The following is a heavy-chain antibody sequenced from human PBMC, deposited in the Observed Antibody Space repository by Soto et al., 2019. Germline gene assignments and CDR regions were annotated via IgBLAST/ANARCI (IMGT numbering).Heavy chain of an antibody. CDR3: ARTGGSLRVFDY. Sequence: SETLSLTCTVSGGSISSGGYYWSWIRQHPGKGLEWIGYIYYSGSTYYNPSPKSRVTISVDTSKNQFSLKLSSVTAADTAVYYCARTGGSLRVFDYWGQGTLVTVSS. V-gene: IGHV4-31*03. CDR2: IYYSGST. CDR1: GGSISSGGYY. D-gene: IGHD1-26*01. J-gene: IGHJ4*02.